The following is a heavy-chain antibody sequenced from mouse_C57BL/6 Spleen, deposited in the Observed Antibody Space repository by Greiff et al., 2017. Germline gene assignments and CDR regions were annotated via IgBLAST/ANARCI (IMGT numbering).Heavy chain of an antibody. CDR3: SGYYSNVAWFAY. V-gene: IGHV14-4*01. D-gene: IGHD2-5*01. Sequence: EVQLQQSGAELVRPGASVKLSCTASGFTITDDYMSWVKQRPEQGLEWIGCIVPDNGDTEYAPTFQGRATITADTSTNTACLQLSSLTTEDTAVYYCSGYYSNVAWFAYWGQGTLVTVSA. CDR2: IVPDNGDT. CDR1: GFTITDDY. J-gene: IGHJ3*01.